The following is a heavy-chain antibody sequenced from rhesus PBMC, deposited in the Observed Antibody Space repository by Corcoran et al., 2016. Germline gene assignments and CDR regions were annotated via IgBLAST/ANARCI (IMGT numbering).Heavy chain of an antibody. J-gene: IGHJ4*01. CDR3: ARVKGNYDP. CDR1: GGSVSSSNW. CDR2: ISGSSGST. Sequence: QVQLQESGPGLVKPSETLSLTCAVSGGSVSSSNWWSWIRQPPGKGLDWIGDISGSSGSTYYNPSLRSRVTISTDTSKNQFSLKLSSVTAADTAVYYCARVKGNYDPWGQGVLVTVSS. D-gene: IGHD4-17*01. V-gene: IGHV4-65*01.